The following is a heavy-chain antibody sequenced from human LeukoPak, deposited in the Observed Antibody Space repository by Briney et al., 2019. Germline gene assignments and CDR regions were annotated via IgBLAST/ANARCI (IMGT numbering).Heavy chain of an antibody. CDR1: GYSISSGYY. Sequence: SETLSLTCTVSGYSISSGYYWGWIRQPPGKGLEWIGTIYHSGSSYYNPSLKSRVTISVDTSKNQFSLKLSSVTAADTALYYCARVGSGYYLNFDYWGQGTLVTVSS. CDR3: ARVGSGYYLNFDY. V-gene: IGHV4-38-2*02. CDR2: IYHSGSS. J-gene: IGHJ4*02. D-gene: IGHD3-22*01.